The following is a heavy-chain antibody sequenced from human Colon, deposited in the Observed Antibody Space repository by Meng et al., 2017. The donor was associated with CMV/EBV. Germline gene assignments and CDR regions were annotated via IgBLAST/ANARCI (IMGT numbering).Heavy chain of an antibody. V-gene: IGHV1-2*02. CDR2: VNPNRGDT. CDR3: ARDGVVCGDTTCRGFFS. J-gene: IGHJ5*02. D-gene: IGHD2-21*01. CDR1: GYTFNVFY. Sequence: ASAKVSCKASGYTFNVFYMHWVRQAPGQGLEWMGWVNPNRGDTNYAQNFQGRVTMTRDPSINTAYMELSGLRYDDTAVYYCARDGVVCGDTTCRGFFSWGQGTLVTVSS.